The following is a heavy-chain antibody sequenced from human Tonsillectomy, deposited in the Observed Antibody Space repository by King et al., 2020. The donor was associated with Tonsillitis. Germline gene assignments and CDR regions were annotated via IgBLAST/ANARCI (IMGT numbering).Heavy chain of an antibody. CDR2: IIPIFGAAKR. CDR1: GGTFNSYG. Sequence: QLVQSGAEVKKPGSSVKVSCKASGGTFNSYGISWVRQAPGQGLEWMGGIIPIFGAAKRKYAQKFQGRVTITADESTSTAYMELSSLRSEDTAVYYCARGIYFYDNRGPYFFDYWGQGSLVTVSS. D-gene: IGHD3-22*01. J-gene: IGHJ4*02. V-gene: IGHV1-69*01. CDR3: ARGIYFYDNRGPYFFDY.